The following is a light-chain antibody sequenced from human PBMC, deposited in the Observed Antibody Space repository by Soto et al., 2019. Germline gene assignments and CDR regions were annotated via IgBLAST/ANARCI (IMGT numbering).Light chain of an antibody. CDR1: QRIGRY. J-gene: IGKJ5*01. V-gene: IGKV1-39*01. CDR3: QQLNSYPLT. Sequence: DIQMTQSPCSLSASVGDRVTITCRASQRIGRYLNWDQQKPGKSPNILVYDSSSFQSGVPSRLSGSGSGTDFTLTISSLQPEDFATYFCQQLNSYPLTFGQGTRLEIK. CDR2: DSS.